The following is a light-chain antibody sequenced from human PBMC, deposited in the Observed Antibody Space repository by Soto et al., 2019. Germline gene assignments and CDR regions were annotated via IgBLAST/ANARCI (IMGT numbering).Light chain of an antibody. CDR3: QVWDRSSDHYV. V-gene: IGLV3-21*02. CDR2: DDS. J-gene: IGLJ1*01. CDR1: NIETKS. Sequence: SHELSQPPSVSVAPGRTSRITCEGSNIETKSVPWYQHKPGQAPVLAVYDDSDRPSGIPERFSGSNSGNTATLTISGVEAGDEADYYRQVWDRSSDHYVFGSGTKVTVL.